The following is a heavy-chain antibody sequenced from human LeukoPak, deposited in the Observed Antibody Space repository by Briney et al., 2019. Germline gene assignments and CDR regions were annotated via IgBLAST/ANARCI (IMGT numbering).Heavy chain of an antibody. V-gene: IGHV3-30*18. CDR3: AKDRRYYDSTGYYWYFDY. D-gene: IGHD3-22*01. Sequence: GGSLRLSCAASGFTFRKYGIHCVRQAPGKGLEWVAVISEDESDKQYADSVKGRFTISRDNSKNTVYLQMNSLRAEDTAVYYCAKDRRYYDSTGYYWYFDYWGQGTLVTVSS. J-gene: IGHJ4*02. CDR2: ISEDESDK. CDR1: GFTFRKYG.